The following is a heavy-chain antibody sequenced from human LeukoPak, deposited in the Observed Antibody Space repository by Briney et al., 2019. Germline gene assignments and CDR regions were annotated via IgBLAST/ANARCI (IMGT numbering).Heavy chain of an antibody. D-gene: IGHD3-10*01. CDR1: GFSFRTYW. V-gene: IGHV3-7*01. CDR2: IKQDGSEK. Sequence: GGSLRLPSAASGFSFRTYWMSWVRQAPGKGLEWVANIKQDGSEKNYLDSVKGRFTISRDNAKNSLDLQMNSLRAEDTAVYYCARSGSSMEYWGQGTLVTVSS. J-gene: IGHJ4*02. CDR3: ARSGSSMEY.